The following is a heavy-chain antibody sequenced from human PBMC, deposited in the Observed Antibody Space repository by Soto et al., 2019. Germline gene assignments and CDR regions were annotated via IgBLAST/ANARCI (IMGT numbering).Heavy chain of an antibody. J-gene: IGHJ6*02. CDR3: ARDRADIVATITSTRYYYYGMDV. CDR2: ISSSSSYI. V-gene: IGHV3-21*01. CDR1: GFTFSSYS. Sequence: EVQLVESGGGLVKPGGSLRLSCAASGFTFSSYSMNWVRQAPGKGLEWVSSISSSSSYIYYADSVKGRFTIPRDNAKNSLYLQMNSLRAEDTAVYYCARDRADIVATITSTRYYYYGMDVWGQGTTVTVSS. D-gene: IGHD5-12*01.